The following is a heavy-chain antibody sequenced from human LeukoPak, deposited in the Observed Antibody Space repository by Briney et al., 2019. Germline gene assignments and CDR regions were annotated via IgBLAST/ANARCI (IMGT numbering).Heavy chain of an antibody. D-gene: IGHD1-7*01. CDR2: INPNSGGT. Sequence: ASVKVSCKASGYTFTGYYMHWVRQAPGQGLEWMGWINPNSGGTNYAQKFQGRVTMTTDTSTSTAYMELRSLRSDDTAVYYCARDRDNWNYEVDYWGQGTLVTVSS. CDR3: ARDRDNWNYEVDY. J-gene: IGHJ4*02. V-gene: IGHV1-2*02. CDR1: GYTFTGYY.